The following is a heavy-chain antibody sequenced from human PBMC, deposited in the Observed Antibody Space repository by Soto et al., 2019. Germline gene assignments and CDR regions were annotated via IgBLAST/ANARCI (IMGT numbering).Heavy chain of an antibody. V-gene: IGHV4-39*02. Sequence: SETLSLTCTVSGGSISSSSYYWGWIRQPPGKGLEWIGSFYFSVSTYYNPSLKSRVTISVDTSKNQFSLKLSSVTAADTAVYYCARDPWCSGGSCYSSYYYYYYGMDVWGQGTTVTVSS. J-gene: IGHJ6*02. D-gene: IGHD2-15*01. CDR3: ARDPWCSGGSCYSSYYYYYYGMDV. CDR2: FYFSVST. CDR1: GGSISSSSYY.